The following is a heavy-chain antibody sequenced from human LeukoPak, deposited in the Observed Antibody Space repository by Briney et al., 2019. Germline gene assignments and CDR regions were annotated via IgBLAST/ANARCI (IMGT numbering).Heavy chain of an antibody. J-gene: IGHJ4*02. Sequence: PGGSLRLYCAASGFTFSRYWMHWVRQAPGKGLVGGSHINSDGSSTSYADSVKGRFTIYRANAKNTLYLQMNSRRAEDTAVYYCAKVAGTTEFDYWGQGTLVTVSS. CDR2: INSDGSST. CDR3: AKVAGTTEFDY. V-gene: IGHV3-74*01. CDR1: GFTFSRYW. D-gene: IGHD6-19*01.